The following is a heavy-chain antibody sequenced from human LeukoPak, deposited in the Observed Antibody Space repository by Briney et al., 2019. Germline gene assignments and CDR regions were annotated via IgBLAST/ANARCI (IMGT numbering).Heavy chain of an antibody. CDR1: GFTFSSYA. Sequence: PGGSLGLSCAASGFTFSSYAVHWVRQAPGKGLEWVAVISYDGSNKYYADSVRGRFTMSRDNSKNTVYLQMNSLRAEDTAVYYCARVDVRGSGSYRPPFDGMDVWGQGTTVTVSS. V-gene: IGHV3-30*04. D-gene: IGHD3-10*01. CDR3: ARVDVRGSGSYRPPFDGMDV. J-gene: IGHJ6*02. CDR2: ISYDGSNK.